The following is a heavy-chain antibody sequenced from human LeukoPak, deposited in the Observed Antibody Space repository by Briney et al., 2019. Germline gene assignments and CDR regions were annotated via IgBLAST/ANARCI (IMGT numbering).Heavy chain of an antibody. CDR1: GGSISSGGYY. D-gene: IGHD3-22*01. CDR2: IYYSGST. V-gene: IGHV4-31*11. Sequence: SETLSLTCAVSGGSISSGGYYWSWIRQHPGKGLEWIGYIYYSGSTYYNPSLKSRVTISVDTSKSQFSLKLSSVTAADTAVYYCARVPDYYDSSGYFFDYWGQGTLVTVSS. CDR3: ARVPDYYDSSGYFFDY. J-gene: IGHJ4*02.